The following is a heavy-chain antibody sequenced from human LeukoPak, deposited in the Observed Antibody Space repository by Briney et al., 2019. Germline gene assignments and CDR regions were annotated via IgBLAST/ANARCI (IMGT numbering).Heavy chain of an antibody. J-gene: IGHJ5*02. D-gene: IGHD4-17*01. CDR2: ISVYDGYT. CDR3: ARDFARQLVTTSYWFDP. Sequence: GASVKVSCKASGYTFATYGISWVRQAPGQGLEWMGWISVYDGYTNYAQKFQGRVTMTTDTSTSTAYMEVRTLRSDDTAVYYCARDFARQLVTTSYWFDPWGQGTLVTVSS. CDR1: GYTFATYG. V-gene: IGHV1-18*04.